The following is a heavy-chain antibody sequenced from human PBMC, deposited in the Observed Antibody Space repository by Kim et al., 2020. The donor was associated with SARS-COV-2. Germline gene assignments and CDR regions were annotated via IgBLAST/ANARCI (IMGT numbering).Heavy chain of an antibody. D-gene: IGHD5-18*01. V-gene: IGHV3-43*01. CDR2: ISWDGGST. Sequence: GGSLRLSCAASGFTFDDYTMHWVRQAPGKGLEWVSLISWDGGSTYYADSVKGRFTISRDNSKNSLYLQMNSLRTEDTALYYCAKDSYPDTVPPYYYYGMDVWGQGTTVTVSS. J-gene: IGHJ6*02. CDR3: AKDSYPDTVPPYYYYGMDV. CDR1: GFTFDDYT.